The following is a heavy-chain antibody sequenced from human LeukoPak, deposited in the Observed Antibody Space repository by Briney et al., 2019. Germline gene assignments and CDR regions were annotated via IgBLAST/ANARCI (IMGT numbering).Heavy chain of an antibody. CDR2: INHSGST. J-gene: IGHJ4*02. V-gene: IGHV4-34*01. D-gene: IGHD5-12*01. CDR1: GGSFSGYY. CDR3: ASRVIVATDVRY. Sequence: SETLSLTCAVYGGSFSGYYWSWIRQPPGKGLEWIGEINHSGSTNYNPSLKSRVTISVDTSKNQFSLKLSSVTAADTAVYYCASRVIVATDVRYWGQGTLVTVSS.